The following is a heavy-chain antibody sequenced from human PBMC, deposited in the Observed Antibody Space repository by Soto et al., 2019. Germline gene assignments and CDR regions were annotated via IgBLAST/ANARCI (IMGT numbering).Heavy chain of an antibody. J-gene: IGHJ5*02. Sequence: TLSLTCTVSGGSISSYYWSWIRQPPGKGLEWIGYIYYSGSTNYNPSLKSRVTISVDTSKNQFSLKLSSVTAADTAVYYCARADWGSGWLKWFDPWGQGTLVTVSS. CDR2: IYYSGST. CDR1: GGSISSYY. D-gene: IGHD6-19*01. CDR3: ARADWGSGWLKWFDP. V-gene: IGHV4-59*01.